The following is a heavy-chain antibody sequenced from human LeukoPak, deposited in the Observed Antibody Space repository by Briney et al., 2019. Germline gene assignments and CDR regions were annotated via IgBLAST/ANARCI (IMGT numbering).Heavy chain of an antibody. J-gene: IGHJ3*02. Sequence: ASVKVSCKASGYTFTSYGISWVRQAPGQGLEWMGWINPNSGGTNYAQKFQGRVTMTRDTSISTAYMELSRLRSDDTAVYYCARDREQLVLYDAFDIWGQGTMVTVSS. V-gene: IGHV1-2*02. CDR1: GYTFTSYG. D-gene: IGHD6-6*01. CDR3: ARDREQLVLYDAFDI. CDR2: INPNSGGT.